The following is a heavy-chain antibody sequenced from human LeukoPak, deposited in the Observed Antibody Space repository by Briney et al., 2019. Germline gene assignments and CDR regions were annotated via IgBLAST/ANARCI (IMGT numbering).Heavy chain of an antibody. D-gene: IGHD1-26*01. CDR1: GDGVSSNSAA. V-gene: IGHV6-1*01. CDR3: ARVRGATTGPFDY. Sequence: SQTLSLTCAISGDGVSSNSAAWSWISQSPSRGLEWLGRTYYRSKWYNDYALSVKSRITINPDTSKNQFSLQLSSVTPEDTAVYYCARVRGATTGPFDYWGQGTQVTVSS. J-gene: IGHJ4*02. CDR2: TYYRSKWYN.